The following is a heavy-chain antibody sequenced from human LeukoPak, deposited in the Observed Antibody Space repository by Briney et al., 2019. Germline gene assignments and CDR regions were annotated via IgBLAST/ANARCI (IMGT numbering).Heavy chain of an antibody. CDR3: ARDPSRRPYCSSTSCYAEVTFDP. J-gene: IGHJ5*02. V-gene: IGHV3-30*04. CDR2: ISYDGSNK. Sequence: PGGSLRLSCAASGFTFSSYAMHWVRQAPGKGLEGVAVISYDGSNKYYADSVKGRFTISRDNAKNSLYLQMNNLRAEDTAVYYCARDPSRRPYCSSTSCYAEVTFDPWGQGTLVTVSS. D-gene: IGHD2-2*01. CDR1: GFTFSSYA.